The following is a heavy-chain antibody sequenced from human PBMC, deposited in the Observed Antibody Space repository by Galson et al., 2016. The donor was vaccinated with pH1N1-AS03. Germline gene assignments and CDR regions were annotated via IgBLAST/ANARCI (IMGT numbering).Heavy chain of an antibody. D-gene: IGHD3-16*01. CDR2: ISRDGSTR. J-gene: IGHJ4*02. CDR3: VAYDWGRPDF. Sequence: SLRLSCAVSGFTLSAYWMYWVRQTPGKRPVWVSRISRDGSTREHADSVKGRFSVSRDNARNTLHLHMSNLRDDDTAVYYCVAYDWGRPDFWGQETLVTASS. CDR1: GFTLSAYW. V-gene: IGHV3-74*03.